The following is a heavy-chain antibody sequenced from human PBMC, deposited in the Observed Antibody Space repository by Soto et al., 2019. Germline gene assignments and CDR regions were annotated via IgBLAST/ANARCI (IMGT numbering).Heavy chain of an antibody. V-gene: IGHV3-23*01. D-gene: IGHD2-8*02. CDR3: TRDWTGNTCPCMDV. CDR1: GFTFSTYA. Sequence: GGSLRLSCTASGFTFSTYAMTRVRQAPGKGLEWVSTISGSGAKTYYADSVRGRFTISRDNSKDTLYLQMNSLTAEDTATYYCTRDWTGNTCPCMDVWGQGTTVTVSS. CDR2: ISGSGAKT. J-gene: IGHJ6*02.